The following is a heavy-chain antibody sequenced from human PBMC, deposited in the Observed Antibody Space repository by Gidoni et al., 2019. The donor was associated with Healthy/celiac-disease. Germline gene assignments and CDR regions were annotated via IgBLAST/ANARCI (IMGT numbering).Heavy chain of an antibody. V-gene: IGHV4-61*02. D-gene: IGHD7-27*01. CDR2: IYTSGST. J-gene: IGHJ6*02. CDR3: ARDSGPTGDWFYYYYYGMDV. Sequence: QVQLQESGPGLVKPSQTLSLTCTVSGGSISSGSYYWSWIRQPAGKGLEWIGRIYTSGSTNYNPSLKSRVTISVDTSKNQFSLKLSSVTAADTAVYYCARDSGPTGDWFYYYYYGMDVWGQGTTVTVSS. CDR1: GGSISSGSYY.